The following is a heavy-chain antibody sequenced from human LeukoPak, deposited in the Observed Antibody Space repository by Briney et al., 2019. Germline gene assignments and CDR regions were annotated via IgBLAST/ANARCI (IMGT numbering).Heavy chain of an antibody. D-gene: IGHD3-16*02. J-gene: IGHJ4*02. CDR2: ISSGGSTI. V-gene: IGHV3-48*01. Sequence: GGSLRLSCAASGFTFSRYSMNWVRKAPGKGLESMSYISSGGSTIYYADSVKGRFTISRDNAKNSLYLLMNNLSAEETAIYYCASGRLGELSYFDYWGKGTLVAVSS. CDR1: GFTFSRYS. CDR3: ASGRLGELSYFDY.